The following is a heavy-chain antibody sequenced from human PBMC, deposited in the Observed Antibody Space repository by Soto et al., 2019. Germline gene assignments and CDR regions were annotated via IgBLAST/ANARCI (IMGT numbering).Heavy chain of an antibody. V-gene: IGHV4-61*01. CDR2: IYYSGST. CDR1: GGSVSSGSYY. Sequence: PSETLSLTCTVSGGSVSSGSYYWSWIRQPPGKGLEWIGYIYYSGSTNYNPSLKSRVTISVDTSKNQFSLKLSSVTAADTAVYYCARLIATNWFDPWGQGTLVTVSS. CDR3: ARLIATNWFDP. J-gene: IGHJ5*02.